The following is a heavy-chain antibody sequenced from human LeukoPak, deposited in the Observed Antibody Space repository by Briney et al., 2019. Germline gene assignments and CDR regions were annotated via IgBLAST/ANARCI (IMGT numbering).Heavy chain of an antibody. V-gene: IGHV3-23*01. D-gene: IGHD6-13*01. J-gene: IGHJ4*02. Sequence: PGRCLTLAWAVSGFIFSMIAMGWVRQAPGGWLGWGSGISGRCGSASTHYADSAKSLLTISSDKSKNTVYLEMNSLRAEDTAVYYCEKGSSEYTSSWFDYWGQGTLVTVSS. CDR1: GFIFSMIA. CDR2: ISGRCGSAST. CDR3: EKGSSEYTSSWFDY.